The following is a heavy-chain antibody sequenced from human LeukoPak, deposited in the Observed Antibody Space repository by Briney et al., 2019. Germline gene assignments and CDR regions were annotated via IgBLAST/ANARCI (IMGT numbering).Heavy chain of an antibody. CDR1: GGTFSSYA. CDR2: IIPIFGTA. CDR3: ARDQTTVTSFDY. D-gene: IGHD4-17*01. V-gene: IGHV1-69*01. Sequence: ASVKVSCKASGGTFSSYAISWVRQAPGQGLEWMGGIIPIFGTANYAQKFQGRVTITADGSTSTAYMELSSLRSEDTAVYYCARDQTTVTSFDYWGQGTLVTVSS. J-gene: IGHJ4*02.